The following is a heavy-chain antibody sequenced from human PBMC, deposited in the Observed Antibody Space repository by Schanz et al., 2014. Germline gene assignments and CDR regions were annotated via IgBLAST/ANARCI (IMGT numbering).Heavy chain of an antibody. CDR2: INGNGGIT. Sequence: VQLQESGPGLVKPSGTLSLTCAVSGGFISSINWWSWVRQAPGKGLEWVSAINGNGGITYYADPVKGRFTISRDNSKNTLYLQMKSLRVEDTAVYYCVKDPDKYNWNDVEGMDVWGPGTTVTVSS. CDR3: VKDPDKYNWNDVEGMDV. CDR1: GGFISSINW. J-gene: IGHJ6*01. V-gene: IGHV3-23*01. D-gene: IGHD1-1*01.